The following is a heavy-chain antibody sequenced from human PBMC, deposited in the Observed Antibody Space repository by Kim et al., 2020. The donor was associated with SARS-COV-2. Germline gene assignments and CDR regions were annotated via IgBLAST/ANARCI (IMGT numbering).Heavy chain of an antibody. Sequence: SETLSLTCAVYGGSFSGYYWSWIRQPPGKGLEWIGEINHSGSTNYNPSLKSRVTISVDTSKNQFSLKQSPVTAADTAVYYCARGSYSSGWYYYYGMDVWGRGTTVTVPS. CDR3: ARGSYSSGWYYYYGMDV. CDR2: INHSGST. V-gene: IGHV4-34*01. J-gene: IGHJ6*02. D-gene: IGHD6-19*01. CDR1: GGSFSGYY.